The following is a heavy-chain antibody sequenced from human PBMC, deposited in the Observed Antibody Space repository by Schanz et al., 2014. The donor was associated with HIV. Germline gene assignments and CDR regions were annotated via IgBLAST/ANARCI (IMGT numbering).Heavy chain of an antibody. CDR2: ISISGETT. Sequence: EVQLVESGGGVVQPGRSLRLSCAGSGFTFSTYSMNWVRRAPGKGLEWVSGISISGETTYYADSVKGRFTISRDNSKNTMYLQMNSLRAEDTAVHYCAKGQRGMVRGDIDHWGQGTLVTVSS. CDR3: AKGQRGMVRGDIDH. D-gene: IGHD3-10*01. CDR1: GFTFSTYS. V-gene: IGHV3-23*04. J-gene: IGHJ4*02.